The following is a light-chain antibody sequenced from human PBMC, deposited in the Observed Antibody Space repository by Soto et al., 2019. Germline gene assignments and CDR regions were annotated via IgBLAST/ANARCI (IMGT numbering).Light chain of an antibody. CDR1: SSDVGGYKY. Sequence: QSALTQPASVSGSPGQSITISCTGTSSDVGGYKYVSWYQQHPRKAPKLMIYEVSNRPSGVSNRFSGYKSGNTASLTSSGLQAEDEADYYCSSYTSSSTPYVFGTGTKLTVL. CDR3: SSYTSSSTPYV. J-gene: IGLJ1*01. V-gene: IGLV2-14*01. CDR2: EVS.